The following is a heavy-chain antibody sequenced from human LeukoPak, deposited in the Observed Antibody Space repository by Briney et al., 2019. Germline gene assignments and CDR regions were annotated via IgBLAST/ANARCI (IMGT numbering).Heavy chain of an antibody. CDR2: IKQDGSEK. V-gene: IGHV3-7*01. CDR3: ARDKNMYSSSWNNWFDP. D-gene: IGHD6-13*01. J-gene: IGHJ5*02. Sequence: GGSLRLSCAASGFTFSGYWMSWVRQAPGKGLEWVANIKQDGSEKYYVDSVKGRFTISRDNAKNSLYLQMNSLRAEDTAVYYCARDKNMYSSSWNNWFDPWGQGTLVTVSS. CDR1: GFTFSGYW.